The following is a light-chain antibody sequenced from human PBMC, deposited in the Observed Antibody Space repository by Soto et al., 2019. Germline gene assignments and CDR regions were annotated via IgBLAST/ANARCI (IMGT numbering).Light chain of an antibody. CDR2: AAS. CDR3: QQLNSYPLT. J-gene: IGKJ4*01. CDR1: QAISSS. Sequence: DIQLTQSPSFLSASVGDKVTITCRASQAISSSLAWYQQNPGKAPKLLIYAASTVQGGVPSRFSGSGCGTEFTLTISSLQPEDFATYYYQQLNSYPLTFGGGAKVEI. V-gene: IGKV1-9*01.